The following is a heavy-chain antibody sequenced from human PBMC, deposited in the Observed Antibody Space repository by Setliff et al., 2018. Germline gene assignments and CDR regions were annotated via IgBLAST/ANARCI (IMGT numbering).Heavy chain of an antibody. CDR3: ARGWGSGWSKEGAFDI. D-gene: IGHD6-19*01. V-gene: IGHV4-34*01. J-gene: IGHJ3*02. CDR1: GGSFSGYY. Sequence: ASETLSLTCAVYGGSFSGYYWSWLRQPPGKGLEWIGEINHSGSTNYNPSLKSRVTISVGTSKNQFSLKLSSVTAADTAVYYCARGWGSGWSKEGAFDIWGQGTMVTVSS. CDR2: INHSGST.